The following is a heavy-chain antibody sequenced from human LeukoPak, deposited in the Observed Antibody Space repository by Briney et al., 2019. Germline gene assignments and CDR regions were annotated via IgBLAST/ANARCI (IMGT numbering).Heavy chain of an antibody. CDR3: ARARYCSGGSCYFDY. J-gene: IGHJ4*02. CDR1: GYSFTTYW. CDR2: IYPGDFDT. D-gene: IGHD2-15*01. V-gene: IGHV5-51*01. Sequence: GESLKISCKGSGYSFTTYWIGWVRQMPGKGLEWMGIIYPGDFDTRYIPSFQGQATISADKSISTAYLQWSSLKASDTAMYYCARARYCSGGSCYFDYWGQGTLVTVSS.